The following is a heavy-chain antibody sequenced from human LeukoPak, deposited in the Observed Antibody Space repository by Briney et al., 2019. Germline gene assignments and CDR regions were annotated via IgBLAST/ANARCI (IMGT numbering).Heavy chain of an antibody. D-gene: IGHD6-19*01. CDR3: ARGGKQWRGGNYFDS. CDR1: GYTFTDCA. Sequence: ASVKVSCTASGYTFTDCALHWVRQAPGQSLEWMGWITTGRGETRYSQEFQRRITFTRDTSASTVYMDLSDLRSEDTAVYYCARGGKQWRGGNYFDSWGKGTTVTVSS. CDR2: ITTGRGET. V-gene: IGHV1-3*03. J-gene: IGHJ6*04.